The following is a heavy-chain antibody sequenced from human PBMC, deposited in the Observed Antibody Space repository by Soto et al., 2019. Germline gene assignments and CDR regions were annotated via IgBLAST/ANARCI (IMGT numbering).Heavy chain of an antibody. CDR1: SGSISSSNW. V-gene: IGHV4-4*02. CDR2: IYHSGST. Sequence: SETLSLTCAVSSGSISSSNWWSWVRQPPGKGLEWIGEIYHSGSTNYNPSLKSRVTISVDKSKNRFSLKLSSVTAADTAVYYCARDGRIPYYYMDVWGKGTTVTVSS. CDR3: ARDGRIPYYYMDV. D-gene: IGHD2-2*02. J-gene: IGHJ6*03.